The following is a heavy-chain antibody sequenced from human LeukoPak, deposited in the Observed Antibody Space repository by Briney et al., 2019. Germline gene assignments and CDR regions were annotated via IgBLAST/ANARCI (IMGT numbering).Heavy chain of an antibody. CDR2: IYDSGST. Sequence: SETLSLTCTVSGGSISSNYWSWIRQPPGKGLKWIGYIYDSGSTKYNPSVKSRVTISVDTSKNQFSLKLSSVTAADTAVYYCARINNDSSGYYSPVGLGFDPWGEGTLVTVSS. D-gene: IGHD3-22*01. CDR3: ARINNDSSGYYSPVGLGFDP. CDR1: GGSISSNY. V-gene: IGHV4-59*08. J-gene: IGHJ5*02.